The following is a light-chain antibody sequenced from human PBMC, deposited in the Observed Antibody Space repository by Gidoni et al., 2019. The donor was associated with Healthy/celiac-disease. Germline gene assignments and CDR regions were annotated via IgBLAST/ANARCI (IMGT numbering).Light chain of an antibody. V-gene: IGLV2-14*01. CDR2: DVS. J-gene: IGLJ2*01. CDR1: SSDVGGFNY. CDR3: SSYTSSSTLVV. Sequence: QSALTQPASVSGSPGQSITLSCTGTSSDVGGFNYVSWYQQHPCKAPKLMIYDVSNRPSGVSNRVSGSKSGNTASLTISGLQAEDEADYYCSSYTSSSTLVVFGGGTKLTVL.